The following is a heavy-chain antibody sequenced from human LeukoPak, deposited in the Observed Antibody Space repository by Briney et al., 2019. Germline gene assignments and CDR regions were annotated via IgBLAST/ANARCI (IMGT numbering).Heavy chain of an antibody. CDR3: ARFAAGGSYYYYMDV. J-gene: IGHJ6*03. D-gene: IGHD3-10*01. V-gene: IGHV3-9*01. CDR1: GFTFDDYA. CDR2: ISWNGGSI. Sequence: PGGSLRLSCAASGFTFDDYAMHWVRQAPGTGLEWVSGISWNGGSIGYADSVKGRFTISRDNAKNSLYLQMNSLRADDTAVYYCARFAAGGSYYYYMDVWGKGTTVTVSS.